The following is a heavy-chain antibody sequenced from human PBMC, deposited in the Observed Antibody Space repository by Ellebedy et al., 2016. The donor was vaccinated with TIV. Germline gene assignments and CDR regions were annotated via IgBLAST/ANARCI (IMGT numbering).Heavy chain of an antibody. CDR1: GYRFTTYW. CDR3: ARSIAVVTAPDS. D-gene: IGHD2-21*02. J-gene: IGHJ4*02. V-gene: IGHV5-51*01. CDR2: IYPGDSDT. Sequence: GESLKISCTGSGYRFTTYWIAWVRQMPGKGLEWIGIIYPGDSDTRYSPSFQGQVSISADKSINTAYRQWSSLKASDTAMYYCARSIAVVTAPDSWGQGTLVTVSS.